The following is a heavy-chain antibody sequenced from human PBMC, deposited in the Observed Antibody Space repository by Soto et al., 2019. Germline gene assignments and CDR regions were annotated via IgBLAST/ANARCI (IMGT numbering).Heavy chain of an antibody. CDR2: IKGNGPET. Sequence: EVQLLESGGGSVQPGGSLRLSCVGSGFTFGDYTMAWVRQAPGKGLEWVSGIKGNGPETYYADSVNGRFTISSDISRNTLYLQMNMLRGDDTGIYFCAKTGPVTARIRFDDWGQGALVTVSS. D-gene: IGHD2-21*02. CDR1: GFTFGDYT. J-gene: IGHJ4*02. V-gene: IGHV3-23*01. CDR3: AKTGPVTARIRFDD.